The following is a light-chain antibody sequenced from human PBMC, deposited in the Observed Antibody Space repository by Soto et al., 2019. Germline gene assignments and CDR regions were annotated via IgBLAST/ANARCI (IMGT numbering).Light chain of an antibody. CDR2: KAS. CDR1: QSISSS. CDR3: QQYNSYWT. Sequence: DIQMTQSPSTLSASVGDRVTITCRASQSISSSLAWYQQKPGKAPKVLIYKASSIERGVPSRFSGSGSGTEFTLTISSLQPDDFATYYCQQYNSYWTFGQGTKVEMK. J-gene: IGKJ1*01. V-gene: IGKV1-5*03.